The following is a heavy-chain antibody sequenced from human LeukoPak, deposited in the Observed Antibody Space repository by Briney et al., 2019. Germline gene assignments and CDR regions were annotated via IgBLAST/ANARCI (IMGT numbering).Heavy chain of an antibody. V-gene: IGHV1-69*05. CDR3: ARVVPRESYDSSGLFDY. CDR1: GGTFSSYA. CDR2: IIPIFGTA. Sequence: SVKVSCKASGGTFSSYAISWVRQAPGQGLEWMGGIIPIFGTANYAQKFQGRVTITTDESTSTAYMELSSLRSEDTAVYYCARVVPRESYDSSGLFDYWGQGTLVTVSS. D-gene: IGHD3-22*01. J-gene: IGHJ4*02.